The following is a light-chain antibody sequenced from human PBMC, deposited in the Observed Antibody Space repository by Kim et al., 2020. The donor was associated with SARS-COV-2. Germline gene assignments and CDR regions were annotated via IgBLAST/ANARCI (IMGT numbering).Light chain of an antibody. Sequence: ALGQTVKITCQGDSLRSYYASWYQQKPGQAPILVIYGRNNRPSGIPDRFSGSSSVNTASLTITGAQAEDEADYYCNSRDSTGKRWVFGTGNKVTVL. CDR1: SLRSYY. CDR2: GRN. CDR3: NSRDSTGKRWV. V-gene: IGLV3-19*01. J-gene: IGLJ1*01.